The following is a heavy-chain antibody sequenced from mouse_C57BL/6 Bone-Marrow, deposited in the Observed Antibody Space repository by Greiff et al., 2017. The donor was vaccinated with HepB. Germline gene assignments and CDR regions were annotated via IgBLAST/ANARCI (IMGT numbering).Heavy chain of an antibody. CDR1: GYSFTSDY. CDR2: ISYSGST. CDR3: ARYRAYYYGSSYWYFDV. D-gene: IGHD1-1*01. V-gene: IGHV3-8*01. J-gene: IGHJ1*03. Sequence: EVMLVESGPGLVKPSQSLSLSCSVTGYSFTSDYRNWIRKFPGNKLEYMGYISYSGSTYYYPSPKSRISIIRDTSTNKYYLQLNSVTTEDTATYYGARYRAYYYGSSYWYFDVWGTGTTVTVSS.